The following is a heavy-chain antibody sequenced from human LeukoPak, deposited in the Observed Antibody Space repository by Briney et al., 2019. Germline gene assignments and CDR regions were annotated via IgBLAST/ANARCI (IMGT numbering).Heavy chain of an antibody. D-gene: IGHD2-2*01. CDR3: AKRRYCTSTSCHDFDY. Sequence: GGSLRLSCAASGFTFDDYAMHWVRQAPGKGLEWVSAISADGDSTYYADSVKGRFTISRDNSKNTLYLQMNSLRPGDTAVYYCAKRRYCTSTSCHDFDYWGQGTLVTVSS. CDR2: ISADGDST. CDR1: GFTFDDYA. J-gene: IGHJ4*02. V-gene: IGHV3-23*01.